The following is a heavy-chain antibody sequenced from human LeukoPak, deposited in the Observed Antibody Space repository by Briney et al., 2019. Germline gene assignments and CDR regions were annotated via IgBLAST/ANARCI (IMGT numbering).Heavy chain of an antibody. CDR3: ARVSPQQLVRELDY. V-gene: IGHV3-30-3*01. CDR1: GFTFSSYA. J-gene: IGHJ4*02. D-gene: IGHD6-13*01. Sequence: PGGSLRLSCAASGFTFSSYAMHWVRQAPGKGLEWVAVISYDGSNKYYADSVKGRFTISRDNSKNTLYLQMNSLRAEDTAVYYCARVSPQQLVRELDYWGQGTLVTVSS. CDR2: ISYDGSNK.